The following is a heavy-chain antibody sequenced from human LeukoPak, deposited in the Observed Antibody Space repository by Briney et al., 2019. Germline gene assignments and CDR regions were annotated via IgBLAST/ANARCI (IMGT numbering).Heavy chain of an antibody. D-gene: IGHD6-13*01. V-gene: IGHV4-4*07. Sequence: SETLSLTCTVSGGSISSYYWSWIRQPAGKGLEWIGRIYTSGSTNYNPSLKSRVTMSVDTSKNQFSLKLSSVTAADTAVYYCARGRARGIAAAGNWFDPWGQGTLVTVSS. CDR2: IYTSGST. CDR3: ARGRARGIAAAGNWFDP. CDR1: GGSISSYY. J-gene: IGHJ5*02.